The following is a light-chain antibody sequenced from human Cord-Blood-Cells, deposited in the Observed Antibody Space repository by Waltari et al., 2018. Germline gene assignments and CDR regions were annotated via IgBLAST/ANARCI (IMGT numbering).Light chain of an antibody. V-gene: IGKV3-20*01. J-gene: IGKJ1*01. CDR3: QQYGSSPRT. Sequence: IVLTQSPGTLSWSPGERATLSCRASQSVSSSYLAWYQQKPGQAPRLLIYGASSRATGIPDFTLTISRLEPEDFAVYYCQQYGSSPRTFGQGTKVEIK. CDR2: GAS. CDR1: QSVSSSY.